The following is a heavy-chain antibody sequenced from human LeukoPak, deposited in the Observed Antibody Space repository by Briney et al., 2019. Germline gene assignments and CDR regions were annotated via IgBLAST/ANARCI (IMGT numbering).Heavy chain of an antibody. Sequence: PSETLSLTCTVSGASISSGGYYWSWIRQHPGKGLEWIGHINYSGTTYYKPSLKSRVTISVDTSKNQFSLKLSSVTAVDTAVYYCAVYYYGPWGQGTLVTVSS. CDR1: GASISSGGYY. CDR3: AVYYYGP. V-gene: IGHV4-31*03. D-gene: IGHD3-10*01. CDR2: INYSGTT. J-gene: IGHJ4*02.